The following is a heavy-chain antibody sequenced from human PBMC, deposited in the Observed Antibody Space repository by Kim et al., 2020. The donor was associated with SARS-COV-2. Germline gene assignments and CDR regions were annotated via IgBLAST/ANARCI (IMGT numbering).Heavy chain of an antibody. Sequence: SETLSLTCTVSGGSISSGDYYWSWIRQPPGKGLEWIGYIYYSGSTYYNPSLKSRVTISVDTSKNQFSLKLSSVTAADTAVYYCARGGFGELHDNWFDPWGQGTLVTVSS. J-gene: IGHJ5*02. D-gene: IGHD3-10*01. V-gene: IGHV4-30-4*01. CDR2: IYYSGST. CDR1: GGSISSGDYY. CDR3: ARGGFGELHDNWFDP.